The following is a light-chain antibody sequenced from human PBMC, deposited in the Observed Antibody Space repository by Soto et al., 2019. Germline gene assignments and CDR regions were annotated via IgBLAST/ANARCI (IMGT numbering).Light chain of an antibody. CDR2: EVS. V-gene: IGLV2-14*01. CDR1: SSDVGAYNY. Sequence: QSVLTQPASVSGSPGQSITISCTGTSSDVGAYNYVSWFQQHPGKAPKILIYEVSNRPSGVSHRFSGSKSGNTASLIISGLQAEDEADYYCSSYTSSSTVIFGGGTKLTVL. CDR3: SSYTSSSTVI. J-gene: IGLJ2*01.